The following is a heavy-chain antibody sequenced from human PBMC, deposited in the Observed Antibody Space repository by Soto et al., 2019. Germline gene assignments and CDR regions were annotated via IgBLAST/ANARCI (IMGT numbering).Heavy chain of an antibody. CDR2: IKSKTDGGTT. Sequence: ESLRLSCAASGFTFSNAWMSWVRQAPGKGLEWVGRIKSKTDGGTTDYAAPVKGRFTISRDDSKNTLYLQMNSLKTEDTAVYYCTTDSSSGYFDYWGQGTLVTVSS. V-gene: IGHV3-15*01. J-gene: IGHJ4*02. D-gene: IGHD6-6*01. CDR1: GFTFSNAW. CDR3: TTDSSSGYFDY.